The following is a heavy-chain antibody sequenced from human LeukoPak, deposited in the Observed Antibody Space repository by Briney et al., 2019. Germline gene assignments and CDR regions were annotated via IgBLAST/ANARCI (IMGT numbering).Heavy chain of an antibody. J-gene: IGHJ5*02. V-gene: IGHV4-61*01. CDR3: ARGFGDWGLSWFDP. CDR2: IYYSGSA. D-gene: IGHD3-10*01. Sequence: SETLSLTCTVSGGSVSSGSYYWSWIRQPPGKGLEWIGYIYYSGSAKYNPSLKSRVTISVDTSKNQFSLKLTSVTAADTAVYYCARGFGDWGLSWFDPGGQGTLVTVS. CDR1: GGSVSSGSYY.